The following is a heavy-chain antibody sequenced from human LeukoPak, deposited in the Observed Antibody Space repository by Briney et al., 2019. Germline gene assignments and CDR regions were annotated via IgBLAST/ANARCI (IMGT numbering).Heavy chain of an antibody. CDR1: GGSVSSYY. CDR3: ARARYVSAWYAFDI. V-gene: IGHV4-59*02. J-gene: IGHJ3*02. D-gene: IGHD6-19*01. CDR2: IYYTGSG. Sequence: PSEPLSLTCTVSGGSVSSYYWSWIRQPPGKGLEWIGYIYYTGSGNNSPSLKSRVTMSVDTSKNQFSLRLNSVTAADTAVYYCARARYVSAWYAFDIWGQGTMVTVSS.